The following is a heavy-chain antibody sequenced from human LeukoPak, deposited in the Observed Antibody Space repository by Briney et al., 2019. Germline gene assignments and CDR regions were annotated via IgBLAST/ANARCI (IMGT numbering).Heavy chain of an antibody. V-gene: IGHV3-11*04. D-gene: IGHD6-6*01. CDR2: ISSSGSTI. CDR3: ARVAALLDKNFFDY. Sequence: GGSLRLSCAASGFTFSDYYMSWIRQAPGKGLEWVSYISSSGSTIYYADSVKGRFTISRDNAKNSLYLQMNSLRAEDTAVYYCARVAALLDKNFFDYWGQGTLVTVSS. CDR1: GFTFSDYY. J-gene: IGHJ4*02.